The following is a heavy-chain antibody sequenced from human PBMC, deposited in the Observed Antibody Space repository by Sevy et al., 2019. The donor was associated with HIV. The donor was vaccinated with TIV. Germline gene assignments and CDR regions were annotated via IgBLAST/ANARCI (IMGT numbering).Heavy chain of an antibody. CDR3: ARDSDNYDILTGYYPFDY. D-gene: IGHD3-9*01. V-gene: IGHV1-46*01. J-gene: IGHJ4*02. Sequence: ASVKVSCKASGCTFTSYYMHWVRQAPGQGLEWMGIINPSGGSTSYAQKFQGRVTMTRDTSTSTVYMELSSLRSEDTAVYYCARDSDNYDILTGYYPFDYWGQGTLVTVSS. CDR2: INPSGGST. CDR1: GCTFTSYY.